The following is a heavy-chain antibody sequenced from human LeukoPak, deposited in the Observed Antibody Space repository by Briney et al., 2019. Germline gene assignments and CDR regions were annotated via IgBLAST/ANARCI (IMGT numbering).Heavy chain of an antibody. D-gene: IGHD2-2*01. CDR2: ISGSGGST. J-gene: IGHJ6*02. CDR3: AKGPSGIVVVPASGMDV. Sequence: PGGSLRLSCAASGFTFSSYAMSWVRQAPGKGLEWVSAISGSGGSTYYADSVKGRFTISRDNSKNTLYLQMNSLRAEDTAVYYCAKGPSGIVVVPASGMDVWGQGTTVTVSS. V-gene: IGHV3-23*01. CDR1: GFTFSSYA.